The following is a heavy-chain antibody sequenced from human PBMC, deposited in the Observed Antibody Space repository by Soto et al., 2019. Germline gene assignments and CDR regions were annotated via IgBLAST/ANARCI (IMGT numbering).Heavy chain of an antibody. D-gene: IGHD3-16*01. V-gene: IGHV2-5*02. Sequence: SGPTLVNPTQTLTLTCTFSGFSLNTTAVGVGWIRQPPGKALEWLALIYWANDKRYNPSLKTRLTMTKDTSKNQVVLKMTNMDRVDTATYFCAHREGDDYVWGSYKDAFDIWGQGTMVTVSS. CDR2: IYWANDK. CDR1: GFSLNTTAVG. CDR3: AHREGDDYVWGSYKDAFDI. J-gene: IGHJ3*02.